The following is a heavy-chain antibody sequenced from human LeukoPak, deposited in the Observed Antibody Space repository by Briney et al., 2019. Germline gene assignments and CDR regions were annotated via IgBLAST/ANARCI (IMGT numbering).Heavy chain of an antibody. Sequence: ASVKVSCKASGYTFTSYGISWVRQAPGQGLEWMGWISAYNGNTNYAQKLQGRVTMTTDTSTSTAYMELRSLRSDDTAVYYCARHDSPYTSGCPFDYWGQGTLVTVSS. D-gene: IGHD6-19*01. V-gene: IGHV1-18*01. J-gene: IGHJ4*02. CDR2: ISAYNGNT. CDR3: ARHDSPYTSGCPFDY. CDR1: GYTFTSYG.